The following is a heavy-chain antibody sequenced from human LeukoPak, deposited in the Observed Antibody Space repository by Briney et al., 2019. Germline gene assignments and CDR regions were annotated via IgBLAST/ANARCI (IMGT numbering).Heavy chain of an antibody. D-gene: IGHD3-22*01. V-gene: IGHV3-23*01. CDR2: TSGSGGST. CDR3: AKEGKYYYDSSGYITDFDY. CDR1: GFTFSSYA. Sequence: GGSLRLSCAASGFTFSSYAMSWVRQAPGKGLEWVSATSGSGGSTYYADSVKGRFTISRDNSKNTLYLQMNSLRAEDTAVYYCAKEGKYYYDSSGYITDFDYWGQGTLVTVSS. J-gene: IGHJ4*02.